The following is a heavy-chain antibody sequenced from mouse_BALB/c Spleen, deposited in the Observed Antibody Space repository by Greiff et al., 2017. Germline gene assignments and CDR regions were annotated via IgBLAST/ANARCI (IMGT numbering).Heavy chain of an antibody. CDR3: ARLSTGSFDY. CDR1: GFTFSSYG. Sequence: EVKLLESGGDLVKPGGSLKLSCAASGFTFSSYGMSWVRQTPDKRLEWVATISSGGSYTYYPDSVKGRFTISRDNAKNTLYLQMSSLKSEDTAMYYCARLSTGSFDYWGQGTTLTVSS. D-gene: IGHD4-1*02. CDR2: ISSGGSYT. V-gene: IGHV5-6*01. J-gene: IGHJ2*01.